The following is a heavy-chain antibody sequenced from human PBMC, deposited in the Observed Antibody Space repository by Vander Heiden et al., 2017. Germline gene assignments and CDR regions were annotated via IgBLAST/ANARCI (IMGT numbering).Heavy chain of an antibody. V-gene: IGHV3-15*07. J-gene: IGHJ4*02. CDR2: IKSKTDGGTT. D-gene: IGHD4-17*01. Sequence: EVQLVESGGGLVKPGGSLRLSCAASGFTFGNAWTNWVPQAPGKGLEWVGRIKSKTDGGTTDYAAPVKGRFTISRDDSKNTLYLQMNSLKTEDTAVYYCTTDYGDYPFDYWGQGTLVTVSS. CDR3: TTDYGDYPFDY. CDR1: GFTFGNAW.